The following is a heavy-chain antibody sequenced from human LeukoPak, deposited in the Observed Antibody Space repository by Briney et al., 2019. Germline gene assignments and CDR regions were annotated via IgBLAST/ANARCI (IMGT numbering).Heavy chain of an antibody. CDR1: GFTFSSYS. V-gene: IGHV3-21*01. CDR2: ISSSSSYI. CDR3: ARGRDNYYYYYYMDV. D-gene: IGHD1-14*01. Sequence: GGSLRLSCAASGFTFSSYSMNWVRQAPGKGLEWVSSISSSSSYIYYADSVKGRFTISRDNAKNSLYLQMNSLRAEDTAVYYCARGRDNYYYYYYMDVWGKGTTVTVSS. J-gene: IGHJ6*03.